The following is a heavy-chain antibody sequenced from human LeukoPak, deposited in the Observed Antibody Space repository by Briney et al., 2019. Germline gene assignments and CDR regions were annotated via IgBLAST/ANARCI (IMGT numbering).Heavy chain of an antibody. Sequence: ASVKVSCKASGYTFTSYDINWVRQATGQGLDWMGWMNPNSGNTSYAQKFQGRVTITRNTSISTAYMELSSLRSEDTAVYYCARVAYCSGGSCYHNWFDPWGQGTLVTVSS. CDR2: MNPNSGNT. CDR3: ARVAYCSGGSCYHNWFDP. D-gene: IGHD2-15*01. V-gene: IGHV1-8*03. J-gene: IGHJ5*02. CDR1: GYTFTSYD.